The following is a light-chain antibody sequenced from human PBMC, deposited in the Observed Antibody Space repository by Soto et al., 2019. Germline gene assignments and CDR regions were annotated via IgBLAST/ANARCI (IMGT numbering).Light chain of an antibody. Sequence: QSVLTQPPSASGTPGQRVTISCSGSSSNIGSNYVYWYQQLPGTAPKLLIYSNNQRPSGLPDRFSGSKSGTSASLAISGLRSEDEADYYCAAWDDSLSVNVVFGGGTKLTVL. CDR3: AAWDDSLSVNVV. J-gene: IGLJ2*01. CDR2: SNN. CDR1: SSNIGSNY. V-gene: IGLV1-47*02.